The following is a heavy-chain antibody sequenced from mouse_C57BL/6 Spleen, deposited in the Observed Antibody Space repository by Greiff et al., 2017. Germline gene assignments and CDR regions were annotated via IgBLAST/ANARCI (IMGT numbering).Heavy chain of an antibody. Sequence: QVQLQQSGAELVRPGTSVKVSCKASGYAFTNYLIEWVKQRPGQGLEWIGVINPGSGGTNYNEKFKGKATLTADKSSSTAYMQLRSLTSEDSAVXCCAREGPWFAYWGQGTLLTVSA. CDR1: GYAFTNYL. D-gene: IGHD3-3*01. CDR3: AREGPWFAY. J-gene: IGHJ3*01. CDR2: INPGSGGT. V-gene: IGHV1-54*01.